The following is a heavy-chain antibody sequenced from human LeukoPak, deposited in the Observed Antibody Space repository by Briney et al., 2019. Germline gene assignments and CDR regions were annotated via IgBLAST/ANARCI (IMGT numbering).Heavy chain of an antibody. CDR2: ISYDGGNQ. CDR1: GFAFSSYA. Sequence: GGSLRLSCAASGFAFSSYAMHWVRQPPGKGLEWVAVISYDGGNQYCADSVQGRITISRDNSKNTLYLQMNSLRAEGTAVYYCAKDPGSGIPPHYFHYWGQGTLVTVST. D-gene: IGHD3-10*01. V-gene: IGHV3-30*18. CDR3: AKDPGSGIPPHYFHY. J-gene: IGHJ4*02.